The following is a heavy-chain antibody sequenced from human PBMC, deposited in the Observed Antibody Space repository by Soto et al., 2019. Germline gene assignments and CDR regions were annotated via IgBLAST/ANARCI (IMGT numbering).Heavy chain of an antibody. Sequence: QVQLVESGGGVVQPGRSLRLSCAASGFRLTYYGRHWVRQAPGKGLEWVAIVSVDGREKYIADSLKGRFTISRDNSDNTVYLQMNSLRDEDTAVYYCAKGGKVGFSYGEHLDYWGQGTLVTVSS. CDR2: VSVDGREK. V-gene: IGHV3-30*18. CDR3: AKGGKVGFSYGEHLDY. CDR1: GFRLTYYG. D-gene: IGHD5-18*01. J-gene: IGHJ4*02.